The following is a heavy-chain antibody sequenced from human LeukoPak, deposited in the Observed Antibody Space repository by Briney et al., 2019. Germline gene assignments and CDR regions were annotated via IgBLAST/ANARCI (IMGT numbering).Heavy chain of an antibody. D-gene: IGHD3-22*01. CDR1: GFTFSSYA. CDR3: ARGIEDYYDSLFD. Sequence: PGGSLRLSCAASGFTFSSYAMHWVRQAPGKGLEWVAVISYDGSNKYYADSVKGRFTISRDNSKNTLYLQMNSLRAGDTAVYYCARGIEDYYDSLFDWGQGTLVTVSS. CDR2: ISYDGSNK. V-gene: IGHV3-30*04. J-gene: IGHJ4*02.